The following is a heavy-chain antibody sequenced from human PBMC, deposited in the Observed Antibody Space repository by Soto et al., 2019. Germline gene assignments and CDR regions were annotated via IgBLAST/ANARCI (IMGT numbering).Heavy chain of an antibody. CDR1: GFTFSCYA. Sequence: EVQLLESGGGLVQPGGSLRLSCAASGFTFSCYAMDWVRQAPGKGLEWISAISGDGGDTYYADSVKGRFTISRDNSKNTLYLQMSSLRAEDTAIYYCAKELAGRGVTGYFQYWGQGTLVTVSS. J-gene: IGHJ4*02. D-gene: IGHD3-10*01. V-gene: IGHV3-23*01. CDR2: ISGDGGDT. CDR3: AKELAGRGVTGYFQY.